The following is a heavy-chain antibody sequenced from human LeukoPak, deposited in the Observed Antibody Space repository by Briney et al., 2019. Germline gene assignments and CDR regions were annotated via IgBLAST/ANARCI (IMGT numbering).Heavy chain of an antibody. CDR3: ARVPMHNWFDP. V-gene: IGHV4-34*01. CDR2: INHSGNT. D-gene: IGHD2-2*01. Sequence: SETLTLTCAVNGGSFSDYYWSWIRQPPGKGLEWIGEINHSGNTNYSPSLKSRVTMSVDASKNQFSLKLSSVTAADTAVYYCARVPMHNWFDPWGQGTLVTVSS. J-gene: IGHJ5*02. CDR1: GGSFSDYY.